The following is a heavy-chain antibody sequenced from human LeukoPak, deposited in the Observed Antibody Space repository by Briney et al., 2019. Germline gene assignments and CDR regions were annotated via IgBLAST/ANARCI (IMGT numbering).Heavy chain of an antibody. CDR2: TYYTSRWYN. Sequence: SQTLALTCDISGDNVSSNTAAWNWIRQSPSRGLEWLGRTYYTSRWYNDYVESVKSRITINPDTSKNQFSLQLNSVTPEDTAVYSCAREGGNWFHPWGQGPLVTVSS. V-gene: IGHV6-1*01. J-gene: IGHJ5*02. CDR3: AREGGNWFHP. CDR1: GDNVSSNTAA. D-gene: IGHD3-16*01.